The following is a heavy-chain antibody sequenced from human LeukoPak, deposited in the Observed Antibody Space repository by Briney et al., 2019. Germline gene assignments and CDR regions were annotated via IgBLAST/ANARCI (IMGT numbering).Heavy chain of an antibody. J-gene: IGHJ5*02. V-gene: IGHV1-2*02. CDR3: AKVRSTAVAVYWFDP. CDR2: INPNSGGT. Sequence: ASVKVSCKASGYTFTSYYIHWVRQAPGQGLEWMGWINPNSGGTKYAQNFQGRVTMTRDTSISTAYMELSRLRSDDTAVYFCAKVRSTAVAVYWFDPWGQGTLVTVSS. CDR1: GYTFTSYY. D-gene: IGHD6-19*01.